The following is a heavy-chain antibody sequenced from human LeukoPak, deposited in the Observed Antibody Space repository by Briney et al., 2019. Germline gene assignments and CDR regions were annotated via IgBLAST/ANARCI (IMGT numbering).Heavy chain of an antibody. V-gene: IGHV3-23*01. CDR1: GFNFSNYL. Sequence: GGSLRLSCVASGFNFSNYLMSWVRQAPGKGLEWVSAISGSGGSTYYADSVKGRFIISRDNSKNTLYLQMNSLRAEDTAVYYCARDLAYSSGIWGQGTMVTVSS. J-gene: IGHJ3*02. CDR3: ARDLAYSSGI. CDR2: ISGSGGST. D-gene: IGHD6-19*01.